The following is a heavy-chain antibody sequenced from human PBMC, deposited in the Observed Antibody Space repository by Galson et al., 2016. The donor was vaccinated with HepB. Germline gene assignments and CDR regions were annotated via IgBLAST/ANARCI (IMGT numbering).Heavy chain of an antibody. CDR1: GFTFSSFE. CDR3: ARGRARSTYYYDNSGYDS. Sequence: SLRLSCAASGFTFSSFEMNWVRQAPGKGLEWVSYISSSVSTIYYADSLTGRSTISRDDAKRSLFLQMNSLRAEDTGVYYCARGRARSTYYYDNSGYDSWGQGTLVIVSS. V-gene: IGHV3-48*03. CDR2: ISSSVSTI. D-gene: IGHD3-22*01. J-gene: IGHJ4*02.